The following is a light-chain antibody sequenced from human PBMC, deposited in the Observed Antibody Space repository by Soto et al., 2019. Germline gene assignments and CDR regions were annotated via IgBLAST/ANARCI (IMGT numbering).Light chain of an antibody. CDR3: GSWDSSLSAYV. J-gene: IGLJ1*01. CDR2: DDD. Sequence: QPVLTQPPSVSAAPGQRVTISCSGSSSNIGGNSVSWYQQLPGTAPKLLICDDDKRPSGIPDRFSGSKSGTSATLGITGFQTGDEADYYCGSWDSSLSAYVFGTGTKVTVL. V-gene: IGLV1-51*01. CDR1: SSNIGGNS.